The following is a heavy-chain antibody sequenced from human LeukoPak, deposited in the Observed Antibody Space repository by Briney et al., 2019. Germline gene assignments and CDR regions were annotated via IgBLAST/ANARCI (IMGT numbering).Heavy chain of an antibody. CDR1: GVSIAVFGGSIDSSSYF. D-gene: IGHD4-17*01. CDR3: ASRDDSGPY. J-gene: IGHJ4*02. CDR2: IHYSGSP. Sequence: TSETLSLTCTLSGVSIAVFGGSIDSSSYFWAWVRQPPGKGLEWIRSIHYSGSPNHNPSLKSRVTMSVDKSNNQFSLKLTSLTAADTAVYYCASRDDSGPYWGQGTLVTVSS. V-gene: IGHV4-39*07.